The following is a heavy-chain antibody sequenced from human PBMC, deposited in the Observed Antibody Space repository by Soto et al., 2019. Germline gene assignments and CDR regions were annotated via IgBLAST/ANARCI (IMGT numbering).Heavy chain of an antibody. J-gene: IGHJ6*01. CDR2: INSDGSST. D-gene: IGHD6-6*01. Sequence: GGSMRISSAACGFTFNSSWVHWARKKKGKGLVWVSRINSDGSSTSYADSVKGRFTISRDNAKNTLYLQMNSLRAEDTAVYYCARDPTLSSSAGYYYYGMDVCGQGTTVTGSS. CDR3: ARDPTLSSSAGYYYYGMDV. CDR1: GFTFNSSW. V-gene: IGHV3-74*01.